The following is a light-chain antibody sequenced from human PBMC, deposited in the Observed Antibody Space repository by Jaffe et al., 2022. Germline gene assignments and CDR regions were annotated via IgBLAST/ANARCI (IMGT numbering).Light chain of an antibody. CDR3: SSYTSSDSLV. CDR1: SSDVGGYDY. CDR2: DIT. Sequence: QSALTQPASVSGSPGQSITISCTGTSSDVGGYDYVSWYQQHPGKAPKLLISDITNRPSGVSNRFSGSRSGNTASLTISGLQAEDEADYYCSSYTSSDSLVFGSATKVTVL. V-gene: IGLV2-14*01. J-gene: IGLJ1*01.